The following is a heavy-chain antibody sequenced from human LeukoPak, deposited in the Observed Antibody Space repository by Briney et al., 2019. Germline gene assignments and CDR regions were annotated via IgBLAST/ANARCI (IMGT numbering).Heavy chain of an antibody. D-gene: IGHD3-10*01. CDR1: GGSISNYY. V-gene: IGHV4-4*07. J-gene: IGHJ4*02. CDR2: IYSSGNT. CDR3: AAITMVRAFGD. Sequence: SETLSLTCTVSGGSISNYYWSWIRQPAGKGLEWIGRIYSSGNTNYNPSLKSRVTISVDKSKNQFSLKLSSVTAADTAVYYCAAITMVRAFGDWGQGTLVTVSS.